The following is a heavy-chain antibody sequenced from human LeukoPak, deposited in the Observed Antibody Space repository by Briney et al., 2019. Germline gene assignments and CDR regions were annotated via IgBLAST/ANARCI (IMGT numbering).Heavy chain of an antibody. J-gene: IGHJ4*02. D-gene: IGHD6-19*01. CDR2: IYYSGTT. Sequence: SGTLSLTCTGSGGSTTTSSYYWGWIRQPPGKGLEWIGTIYYSGTTYYNPSLKSRVTISVDTSQNQFSLNLTSVTAANTAFYHGAKVGHSSGWYEGFDHWGQGTLVTVSS. CDR1: GGSTTTSSYY. CDR3: AKVGHSSGWYEGFDH. V-gene: IGHV4-39*01.